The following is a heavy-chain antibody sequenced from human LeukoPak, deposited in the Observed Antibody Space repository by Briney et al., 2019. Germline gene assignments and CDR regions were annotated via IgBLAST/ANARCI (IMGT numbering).Heavy chain of an antibody. CDR3: ARETIVVVPAAHKDYYYMDV. Sequence: SETLSLTCTVSGGSISSGDYYWSWIRQPPGKGLEWIGYIYYSGSTYYNPSLKSRVTISVDTSKNQFSLKLSSVTAADTAVYYCARETIVVVPAAHKDYYYMDVWGKGTTVTVSS. D-gene: IGHD2-2*01. CDR1: GGSISSGDYY. V-gene: IGHV4-30-4*08. CDR2: IYYSGST. J-gene: IGHJ6*03.